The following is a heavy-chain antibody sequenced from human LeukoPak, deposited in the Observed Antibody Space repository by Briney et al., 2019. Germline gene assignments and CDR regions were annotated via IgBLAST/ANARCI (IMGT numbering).Heavy chain of an antibody. V-gene: IGHV4-38-2*02. D-gene: IGHD5-12*01. CDR1: GYSISSGYY. CDR3: ARQGRRGGYEAYYYYMDV. Sequence: SETLSLTCNVSGYSISSGYYWGWIRQPPGKGLEWIGSDHHSGSTYYNPSLKSRVTISIDTSKNQFSLKLSSVTAADTAVYYCARQGRRGGYEAYYYYMDVWGKGTTVTVSS. J-gene: IGHJ6*03. CDR2: DHHSGST.